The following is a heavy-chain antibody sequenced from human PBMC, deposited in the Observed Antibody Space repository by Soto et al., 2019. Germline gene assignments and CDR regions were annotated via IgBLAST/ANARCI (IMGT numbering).Heavy chain of an antibody. Sequence: QVQLVESGGGVVQPGRSLRLSCAASGFTFSSYGMHWVRQAPGKGLEWVAVIWYDGSNKYYADSVKGRFTISRDNSKYTLYLQMNSLRAADTAVYYCARDRNWNSLAYWGQGTLVTVSS. D-gene: IGHD1-7*01. CDR2: IWYDGSNK. CDR1: GFTFSSYG. CDR3: ARDRNWNSLAY. V-gene: IGHV3-33*01. J-gene: IGHJ4*02.